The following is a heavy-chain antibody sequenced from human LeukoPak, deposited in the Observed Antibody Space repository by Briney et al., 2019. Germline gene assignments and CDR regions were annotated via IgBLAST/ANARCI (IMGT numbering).Heavy chain of an antibody. CDR3: ASPVGATTVRAFDI. CDR1: GFTFSNNA. Sequence: GGSLRLSCAASGFTFSNNAMSWVRQAPGKGLEWVGRTRNEANIYTTKYAASVKGRFTISRDDSKNSLYLQMNSLKTEDTAVYYCASPVGATTVRAFDIWGQGTMVTVSS. J-gene: IGHJ3*02. D-gene: IGHD1-26*01. CDR2: TRNEANIYTT. V-gene: IGHV3-72*01.